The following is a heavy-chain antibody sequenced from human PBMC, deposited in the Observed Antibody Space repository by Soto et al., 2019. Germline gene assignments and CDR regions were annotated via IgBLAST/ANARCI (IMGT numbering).Heavy chain of an antibody. V-gene: IGHV3-13*01. Sequence: XXSLRLSCAASGFTFISYDMHWVRQTTGKALEWVSTXTTARGTYYPGSVKGRXXVPTEKAXXSLFIQMKSLRAGDTAVYYCAKGGVAGYYYMDVWGKGTTVTSP. D-gene: IGHD3-16*01. CDR2: XTTARGT. J-gene: IGHJ6*03. CDR1: GFTFISYD. CDR3: AKGGVAGYYYMDV.